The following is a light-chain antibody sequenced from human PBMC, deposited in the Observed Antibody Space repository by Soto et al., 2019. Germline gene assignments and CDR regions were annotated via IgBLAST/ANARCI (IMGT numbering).Light chain of an antibody. Sequence: QSALTQPPSASGSPGQSVTISCTGTSSDVGGYNYVSWYQQYPGKAPKLIIYEVSKRPSGVPDRFSGSKSGNTASLTVSGLQAEDEADYFCNSYAGSNNVVFGGGTKVTVL. CDR2: EVS. J-gene: IGLJ2*01. V-gene: IGLV2-8*01. CDR1: SSDVGGYNY. CDR3: NSYAGSNNVV.